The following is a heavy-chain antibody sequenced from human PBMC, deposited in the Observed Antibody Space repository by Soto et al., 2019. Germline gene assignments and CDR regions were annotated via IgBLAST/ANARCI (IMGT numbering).Heavy chain of an antibody. J-gene: IGHJ5*02. CDR3: AKDARFWSGSYHWFDP. V-gene: IGHV3-23*01. CDR2: ISGGGGST. D-gene: IGHD3-3*01. CDR1: GFTFRSYS. Sequence: PGGSLILCFAASGFTFRSYSMSVVRQAPANGLEWGATISGGGGSTYYADSVKCRFTISRDNSKNTLYLQMNSLRAEDTAVYYFAKDARFWSGSYHWFDPSGQGTL.